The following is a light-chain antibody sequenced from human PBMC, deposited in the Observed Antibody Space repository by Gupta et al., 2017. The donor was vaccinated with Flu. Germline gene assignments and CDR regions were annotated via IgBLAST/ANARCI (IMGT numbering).Light chain of an antibody. CDR2: ETS. J-gene: IGLJ2*01. CDR1: NSDVGGYMY. Sequence: TTSCTGTNSDVGGYMYVHWYHQLPGKAPKLIIYETSNRPSGVSDRFSGSKSGNSASLTISGLQAADDADYYCRSSTTSLSFGVFGGGTRLTVL. CDR3: RSSTTSLSFGV. V-gene: IGLV2-14*01.